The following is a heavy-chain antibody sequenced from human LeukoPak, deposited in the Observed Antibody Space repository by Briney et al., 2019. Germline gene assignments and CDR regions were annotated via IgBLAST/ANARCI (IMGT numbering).Heavy chain of an antibody. V-gene: IGHV4-4*07. J-gene: IGHJ2*01. CDR2: IYTSGST. CDR3: AREDYDDSGGWYFDL. D-gene: IGHD3-3*01. Sequence: SETLSLTCTVSGGSISSYYWSWIRQPAGKGLEWIGRIYTSGSTNYNPSLKSRVTISVDKSKNQFSLKLSSVTAADTAVYYCAREDYDDSGGWYFDLWGRGTLVTVSS. CDR1: GGSISSYY.